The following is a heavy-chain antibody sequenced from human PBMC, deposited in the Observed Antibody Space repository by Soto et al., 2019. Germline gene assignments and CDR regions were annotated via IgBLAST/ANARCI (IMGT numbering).Heavy chain of an antibody. CDR3: GRAHRDLQQPVHYYYSMDV. J-gene: IGHJ6*02. CDR2: IHYSGST. CDR1: GGSISSGDYY. Sequence: QVQLQESGPGLVKPSQTLSLTCTVSGGSISSGDYYWSWIRQPPGKGLEWIGYIHYSGSTYHNPSLKSRVTISVDTSKNQFSLKLTSVTAADTAVYYCGRAHRDLQQPVHYYYSMDVWGQGTTFTVSS. D-gene: IGHD6-13*01. V-gene: IGHV4-30-4*01.